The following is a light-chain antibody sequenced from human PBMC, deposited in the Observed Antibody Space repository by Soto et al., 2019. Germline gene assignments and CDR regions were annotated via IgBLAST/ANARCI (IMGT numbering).Light chain of an antibody. CDR1: QSISSY. CDR2: AAS. Sequence: DIQMTQSPSSLSASVGDRVTITCRASQSISSYLNWYQHKPGKAPKLLIYAASSLHSEVPLRFSGSGSGTDFTLTISSLHPEDFATYYCQQSYSRPHAFGQGTKVDIK. CDR3: QQSYSRPHA. V-gene: IGKV1-39*01. J-gene: IGKJ1*01.